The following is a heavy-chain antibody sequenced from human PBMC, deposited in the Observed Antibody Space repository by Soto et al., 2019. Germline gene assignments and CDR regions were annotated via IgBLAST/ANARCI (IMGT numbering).Heavy chain of an antibody. Sequence: ASVKVSCKASGGTFSSYAISWVRQAPGQGLEWMGGIIPIFGTANYAQKFQGRVTITADKSTSTAYMELSSLRSEDTAVYYCARGSGGKSYYYYGMDVWGQGTTVTVSS. D-gene: IGHD2-15*01. CDR3: ARGSGGKSYYYYGMDV. V-gene: IGHV1-69*06. CDR2: IIPIFGTA. J-gene: IGHJ6*02. CDR1: GGTFSSYA.